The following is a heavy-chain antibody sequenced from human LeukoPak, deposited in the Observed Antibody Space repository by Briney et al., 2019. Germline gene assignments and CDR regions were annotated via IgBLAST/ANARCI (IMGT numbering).Heavy chain of an antibody. J-gene: IGHJ6*02. CDR3: ARDDRIVVVPAADPYYYYYGMDV. Sequence: GGSLRLSCAASGFTFSSYSMNWVRQAPGKGLEWVSSISSSSSYIYYADSVRGRFTISRDNAKNSLYLQMISLRAEDTAVYYCARDDRIVVVPAADPYYYYYGMDVWGQGTTVTVSS. V-gene: IGHV3-21*01. CDR1: GFTFSSYS. D-gene: IGHD2-2*01. CDR2: ISSSSSYI.